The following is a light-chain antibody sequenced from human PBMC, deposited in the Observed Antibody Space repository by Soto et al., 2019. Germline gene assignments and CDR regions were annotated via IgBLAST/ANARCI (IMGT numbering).Light chain of an antibody. V-gene: IGKV3-20*01. CDR3: QQYGATPRT. Sequence: EIVLTQSPGTVSLSVGQRATLSCRASYPVSEFYLAWYQQRPGQRPSLLIYAGSTRATGIPDRFSGSGSGTEFTLTISRLEPEDFAVYYCQQYGATPRTFGQGTRVEVK. J-gene: IGKJ1*01. CDR1: YPVSEFY. CDR2: AGS.